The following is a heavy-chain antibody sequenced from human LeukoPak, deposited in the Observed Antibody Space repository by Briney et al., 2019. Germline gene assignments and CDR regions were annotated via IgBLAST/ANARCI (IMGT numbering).Heavy chain of an antibody. CDR3: ASGRWLQLLDY. CDR1: GFTFSSYG. V-gene: IGHV3-30*03. D-gene: IGHD5-24*01. J-gene: IGHJ4*02. CDR2: ISYDGSNK. Sequence: PGGSLRLSCAASGFTFSSYGMHWVRQAPGKGLEWVAVISYDGSNKYYADSVKGRFTISRDNSKNTLYLQMNSLRAEDTAVYYCASGRWLQLLDYWGQETLVTVSS.